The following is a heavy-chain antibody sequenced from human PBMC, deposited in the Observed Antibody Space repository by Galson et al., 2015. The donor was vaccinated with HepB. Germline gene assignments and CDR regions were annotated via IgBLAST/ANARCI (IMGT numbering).Heavy chain of an antibody. D-gene: IGHD3-22*01. CDR1: GDSITSGGYS. Sequence: TLSLTCAVSGDSITSGGYSWSWIRQPPGKGLEWIGNIYHSGGTKYNPSLESRGTISVDTSRKQFSLGVNSVTAADTAVYYCARVGGSGYYPNWFDAWGQGTLVIVSS. J-gene: IGHJ5*02. CDR3: ARVGGSGYYPNWFDA. CDR2: IYHSGGT. V-gene: IGHV4-30-2*01.